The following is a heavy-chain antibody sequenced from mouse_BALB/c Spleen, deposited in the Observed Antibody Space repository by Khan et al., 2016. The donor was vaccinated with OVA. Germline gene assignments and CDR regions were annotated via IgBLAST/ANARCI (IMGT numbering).Heavy chain of an antibody. CDR3: ARWGCDGFTY. Sequence: VQLQQSGAELVRPGPSVKISCKASGYSFSRSWMNWVKQRPGQGLEWIGQIYPGNGDTNYNGKFKGKATLTEDKSYSTAYMQLSSLTSEDSAVYFCARWGCDGFTYWGHGTLVTVSA. CDR2: IYPGNGDT. J-gene: IGHJ3*01. CDR1: GYSFSRSW. V-gene: IGHV1-80*01. D-gene: IGHD1-2*01.